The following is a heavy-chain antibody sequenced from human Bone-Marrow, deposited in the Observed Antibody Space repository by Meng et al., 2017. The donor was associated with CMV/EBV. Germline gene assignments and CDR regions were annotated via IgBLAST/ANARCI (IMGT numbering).Heavy chain of an antibody. CDR1: GFTFSSYS. Sequence: GESLKISRAASGFTFSSYSMNWVRQAPGKGLEWVSSISSSSSYIYYADSVKGRFTISRDNAKNPLYLQMNSLRAEDTAVYYCAKDRYGTNSEGGEYWGQGTLVPVSS. CDR3: AKDRYGTNSEGGEY. CDR2: ISSSSSYI. J-gene: IGHJ4*02. V-gene: IGHV3-21*01. D-gene: IGHD4-23*01.